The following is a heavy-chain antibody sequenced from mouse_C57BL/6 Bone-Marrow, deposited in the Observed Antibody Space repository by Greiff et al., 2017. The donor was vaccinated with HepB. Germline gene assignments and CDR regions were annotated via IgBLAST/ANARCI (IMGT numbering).Heavy chain of an antibody. CDR1: GFNIKDDY. J-gene: IGHJ4*01. CDR2: IDPENGDT. CDR3: TTGLTGPAMGY. Sequence: VQLKQSGAELVRPGASVKLSCTASGFNIKDDYMHWVKQRPEQGLEWIGWIDPENGDTEYASKFQGKATITADTSSNTAYMQLSSLTSEDTAVYYCTTGLTGPAMGYWGQGTSVTVAS. V-gene: IGHV14-4*01. D-gene: IGHD4-1*01.